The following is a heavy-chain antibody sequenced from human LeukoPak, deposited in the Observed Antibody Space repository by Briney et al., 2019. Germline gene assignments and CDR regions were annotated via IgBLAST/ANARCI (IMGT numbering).Heavy chain of an antibody. V-gene: IGHV1-46*01. Sequence: ASVKVSCKASGYTFTSYYMHWVRQAPGQGLEWMGIINPSGGSTSYAQKFQGRGTMTRDTSTSTVYMELSGLRSEDTAVYYCARAAIAYDAFDIWGQGTMVTVSS. CDR1: GYTFTSYY. CDR2: INPSGGST. J-gene: IGHJ3*02. CDR3: ARAAIAYDAFDI.